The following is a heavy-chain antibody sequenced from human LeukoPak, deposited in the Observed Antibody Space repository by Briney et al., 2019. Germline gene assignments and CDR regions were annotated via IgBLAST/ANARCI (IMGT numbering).Heavy chain of an antibody. CDR2: IYYSGST. CDR3: ARSRIVVVPAAMELNWFDP. J-gene: IGHJ5*02. CDR1: GGSFSGYY. V-gene: IGHV4-30-4*08. Sequence: SETLSLTCAVYGGSFSGYYWSWIRQPPGKGLEWIGYIYYSGSTYYNPSLKSRVTISVDTSKNQFSLKLSSVTAADTAVYYCARSRIVVVPAAMELNWFDPWGQGTLVTVSS. D-gene: IGHD2-2*01.